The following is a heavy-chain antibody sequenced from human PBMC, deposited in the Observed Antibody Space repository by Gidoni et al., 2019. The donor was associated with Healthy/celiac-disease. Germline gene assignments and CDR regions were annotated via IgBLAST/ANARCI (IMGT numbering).Heavy chain of an antibody. CDR3: ARAPPGGVWGSYRYDYFDY. V-gene: IGHV3-33*01. D-gene: IGHD3-16*02. Sequence: QVQLVESGGGVVQPGRSLRLSCAASGFTFSSYGMHWVRQAPGKGLEWVAVIWYDGSNKYYADSVKGRFTISRDNSKNTLYLQMNSLRAEDTAVYYCARAPPGGVWGSYRYDYFDYWGQGTLVTVSS. J-gene: IGHJ4*02. CDR2: IWYDGSNK. CDR1: GFTFSSYG.